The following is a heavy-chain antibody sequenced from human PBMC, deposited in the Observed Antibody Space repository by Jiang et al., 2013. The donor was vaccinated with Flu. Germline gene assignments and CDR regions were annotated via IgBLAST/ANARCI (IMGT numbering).Heavy chain of an antibody. CDR2: IYYSGST. CDR3: ARGEWFDP. Sequence: EWIGSIYYSGSTYYNPSLKSRVTISVDTSKNQFSLKLSSVTAADTAVYYCARGEWFDPWGQGTLVTVSS. D-gene: IGHD1-26*01. J-gene: IGHJ5*02. V-gene: IGHV4-39*07.